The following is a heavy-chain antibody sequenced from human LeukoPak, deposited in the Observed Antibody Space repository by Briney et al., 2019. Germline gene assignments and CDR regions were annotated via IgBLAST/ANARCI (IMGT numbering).Heavy chain of an antibody. CDR3: AKGGISTIVRGVIGYMDV. J-gene: IGHJ6*03. V-gene: IGHV3-66*01. CDR2: IYSDSNT. CDR1: GFSVSSNY. D-gene: IGHD3-10*01. Sequence: QAGGSLRLSCAASGFSVSSNYLTWVRQAPGKGLECVSVIYSDSNTYYADSVKGRFTISRDNSKNTLYLQMSSLRAEDTAVYYCAKGGISTIVRGVIGYMDVWGKGTTVTISS.